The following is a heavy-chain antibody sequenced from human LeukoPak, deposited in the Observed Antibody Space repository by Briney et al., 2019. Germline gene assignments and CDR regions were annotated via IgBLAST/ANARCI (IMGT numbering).Heavy chain of an antibody. D-gene: IGHD6-19*01. CDR1: GGSIRRSSYY. CDR3: ARAVKTGYSSGWYWGTGYYYYYMDV. V-gene: IGHV4-39*01. Sequence: PSEALSLTCTVSGGSIRRSSYYWGWIRQPPGKGLEWIGSIYYSGSTYYNPSLKSRVTISVDTSKNQFSLKLSSVTAADTAVYYCARAVKTGYSSGWYWGTGYYYYYMDVWGKGTTVTVSS. CDR2: IYYSGST. J-gene: IGHJ6*03.